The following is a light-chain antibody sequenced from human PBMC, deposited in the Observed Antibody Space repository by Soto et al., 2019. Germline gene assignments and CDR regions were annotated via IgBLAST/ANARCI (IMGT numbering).Light chain of an antibody. V-gene: IGKV3-15*01. Sequence: EIVMPQSPGTLSVSPGERVTLSCRPSQSVGRNLAWYQQKPGQAPRLLIYTTSTRAPGIPARFSGSGSGTEFTLTISSLQSEDVAVYYCQQYNNWPDSFGGGTKVDIK. CDR2: TTS. CDR1: QSVGRN. J-gene: IGKJ4*01. CDR3: QQYNNWPDS.